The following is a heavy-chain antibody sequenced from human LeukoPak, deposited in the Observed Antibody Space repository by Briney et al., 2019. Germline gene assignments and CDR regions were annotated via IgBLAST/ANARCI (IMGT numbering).Heavy chain of an antibody. CDR2: IKRDGSEK. V-gene: IGHV3-7*03. CDR3: ARLGPASSGWPESFDY. CDR1: GFTFSSYA. Sequence: GGSLRLSCAASGFTFSSYAMHWVRQAPGKGLEWVANIKRDGSEKYYVDSVKGRFTISRDNAKNSLDLQMNSLRVEDTAVYYCARLGPASSGWPESFDYWGQGTLVTVSS. J-gene: IGHJ4*02. D-gene: IGHD6-19*01.